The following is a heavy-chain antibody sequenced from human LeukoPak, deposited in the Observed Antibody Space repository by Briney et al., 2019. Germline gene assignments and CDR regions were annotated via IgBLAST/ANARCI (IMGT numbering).Heavy chain of an antibody. V-gene: IGHV3-74*01. J-gene: IGHJ4*02. CDR1: GFTFSRYW. CDR2: INSDGRST. CDR3: VRGADTGYSSDS. Sequence: PGGSLRLSCVVSGFTFSRYWMHWVRQAPGKGLVWVSRINSDGRSTNYADTVKGRFSISRDNAENTLYLQMNSLRVEDTAGYYWVRGADTGYSSDSWGQGTLVTVSS. D-gene: IGHD3-9*01.